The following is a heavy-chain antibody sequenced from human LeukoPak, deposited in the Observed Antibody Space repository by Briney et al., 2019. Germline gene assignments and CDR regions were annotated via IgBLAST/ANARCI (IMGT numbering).Heavy chain of an antibody. Sequence: GGSLRLSCEASGLTFSGSAMNWVRQAPRKGLEWVSYISSSSSTRYYADSVKGRFTVSRDNAKNSLYLQMNSLRAEDTAVYYCARRYDILTGYEYYYYAMDVWGQGTTVTVSS. D-gene: IGHD3-9*01. V-gene: IGHV3-48*04. J-gene: IGHJ6*02. CDR1: GLTFSGSA. CDR2: ISSSSSTR. CDR3: ARRYDILTGYEYYYYAMDV.